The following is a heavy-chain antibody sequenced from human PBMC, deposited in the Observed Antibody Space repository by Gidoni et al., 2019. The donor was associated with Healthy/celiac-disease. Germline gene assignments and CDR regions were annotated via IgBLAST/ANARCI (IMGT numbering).Heavy chain of an antibody. CDR1: GFTFSSDA. D-gene: IGHD6-13*01. Sequence: EVQLLESGGGLVQPGGSLRRSCAASGFTFSSDAMSWVRQAPGKGLQWVSAISGSGGSTYHADSVKGRFTISRDNSKKTLYLQMNRLTAEDTAVYYCAKDAFFTPGYSSSWYSDYWGQGTLVTVSS. V-gene: IGHV3-23*01. CDR2: ISGSGGST. J-gene: IGHJ4*02. CDR3: AKDAFFTPGYSSSWYSDY.